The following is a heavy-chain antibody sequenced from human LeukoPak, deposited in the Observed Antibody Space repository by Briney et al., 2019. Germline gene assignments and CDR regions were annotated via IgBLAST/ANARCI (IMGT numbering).Heavy chain of an antibody. J-gene: IGHJ3*02. CDR1: GFTFSDYY. D-gene: IGHD5-24*01. CDR2: ISSSGSTI. CDR3: ARDLPDGYNSVDI. V-gene: IGHV3-11*01. Sequence: GGSLRLSCAASGFTFSDYYMSWIRQAPGKGLEWVSYISSSGSTIYYADSVKGRFTISRDNAKNSLYLQMNSLRAEDTAVYYCARDLPDGYNSVDIWGQGTMVTVSS.